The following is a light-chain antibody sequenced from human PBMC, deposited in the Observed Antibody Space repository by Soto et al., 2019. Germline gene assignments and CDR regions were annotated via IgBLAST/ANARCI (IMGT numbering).Light chain of an antibody. J-gene: IGKJ2*01. CDR1: QSVANNY. Sequence: EIVLTQSPGTLSLSPGEGATLSCRASQSVANNYLAWYQQKPGQAPRLLISGASNRATGIPDRFSGSGSGTDFTLTISRLESEDFAVYYCQHYGSSHPHTFGQGTKLEIK. V-gene: IGKV3-20*01. CDR2: GAS. CDR3: QHYGSSHPHT.